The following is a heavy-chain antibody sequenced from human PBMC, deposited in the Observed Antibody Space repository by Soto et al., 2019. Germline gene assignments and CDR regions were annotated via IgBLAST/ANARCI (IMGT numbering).Heavy chain of an antibody. V-gene: IGHV4-59*01. Sequence: PSETLSLTCTVSGASISSSYWSWIRQSPGKGLEWIGYVHYSGGTKDNPSLNGRVSLSIDTSKNQFSLKLSSVAAADTAVYYCARGYYDSRGQSNTFDVWGQGTMVPVSS. CDR3: ARGYYDSRGQSNTFDV. CDR2: VHYSGGT. D-gene: IGHD3-22*01. J-gene: IGHJ3*01. CDR1: GASISSSY.